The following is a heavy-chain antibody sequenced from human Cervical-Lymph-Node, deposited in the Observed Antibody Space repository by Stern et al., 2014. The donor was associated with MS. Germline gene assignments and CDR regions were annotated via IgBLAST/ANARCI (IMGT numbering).Heavy chain of an antibody. CDR2: IYWDGDN. Sequence: QVTLRESGPTLVKPTQTVTLTCTLSGFSVATAGVGVGWIRQPPGKALEWLALIYWDGDNLYSPSLKNRLTIIKDTSKNQVVLTMTNVDPVDTATYYCAHSRVKYCRGGTCYSSLFDYWGQGTLVTVSS. CDR1: GFSVATAGVG. V-gene: IGHV2-5*02. D-gene: IGHD2-15*01. J-gene: IGHJ4*02. CDR3: AHSRVKYCRGGTCYSSLFDY.